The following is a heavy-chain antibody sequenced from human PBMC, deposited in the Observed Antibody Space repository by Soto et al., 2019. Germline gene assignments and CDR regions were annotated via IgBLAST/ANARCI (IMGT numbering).Heavy chain of an antibody. Sequence: TGGSLRLSCAASGFTFSSYAMSWVRQAPGKGLEWVSAISGSGGSTYYADSVKGRFTISRDNSKNTLYLQMNSLRAEDTAVYYCASKRGYSGYPPYPFDYWGQGTLVTVSS. CDR3: ASKRGYSGYPPYPFDY. CDR2: ISGSGGST. D-gene: IGHD5-12*01. CDR1: GFTFSSYA. V-gene: IGHV3-23*01. J-gene: IGHJ4*02.